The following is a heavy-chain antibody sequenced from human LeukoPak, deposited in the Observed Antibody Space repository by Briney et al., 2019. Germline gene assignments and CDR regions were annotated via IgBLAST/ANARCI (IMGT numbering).Heavy chain of an antibody. CDR1: GFTFSTYG. CDR2: ISAGGGNT. V-gene: IGHV3-23*01. J-gene: IGHJ4*02. D-gene: IGHD1-14*01. CDR3: AKEYSVRNQFDY. Sequence: PGGSLRLSCAASGFTFSTYGMNWVRQAPGKGLEWVSAISAGGGNTYYADSVKGRFTISRDNFKNTLFLEMNSLRAEDTAVYYCAKEYSVRNQFDYWGQGTLVAVSS.